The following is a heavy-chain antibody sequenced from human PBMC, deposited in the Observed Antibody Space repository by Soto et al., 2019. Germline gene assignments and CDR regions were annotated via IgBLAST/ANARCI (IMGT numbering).Heavy chain of an antibody. CDR2: INPGVGST. CDR3: ARGDMSARSPCAE. D-gene: IGHD6-6*01. Sequence: QVQLVQSGAEVKKPGASVTVSCKASGYTFTSYYIHWVRQAPGQGPEWLGIINPGVGSTGFAQNFQDRITLTKDTSTSTVFLQLSSLKPEDTAVYYCARGDMSARSPCAEWGQRTLVTVSA. CDR1: GYTFTSYY. J-gene: IGHJ4*02. V-gene: IGHV1-46*01.